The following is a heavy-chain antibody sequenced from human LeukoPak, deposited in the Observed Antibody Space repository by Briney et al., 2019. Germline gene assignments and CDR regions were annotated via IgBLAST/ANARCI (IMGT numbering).Heavy chain of an antibody. Sequence: GASVKVSCKASGGTFSSYAISWVRQAPGQGLEWMGGIIPIFGTANYAQKFQGRVTITADESTSTAYMELSSLRSEDTAVYYCASTMTTVTTYGYWGQGTLVTVSS. J-gene: IGHJ4*02. CDR1: GGTFSSYA. V-gene: IGHV1-69*13. CDR2: IIPIFGTA. D-gene: IGHD4-17*01. CDR3: ASTMTTVTTYGY.